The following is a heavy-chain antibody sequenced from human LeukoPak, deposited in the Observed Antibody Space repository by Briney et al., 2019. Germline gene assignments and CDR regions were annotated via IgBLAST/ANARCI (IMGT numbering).Heavy chain of an antibody. CDR2: IGWDGGNI. CDR1: EFTFDDYA. Sequence: GGSLRLSCIASEFTFDDYAMHWFRQVPGKGLEWVSGIGWDGGNIAYADSVKGRFTVSRDNAKNSLYLQMNNLRVEDTAIYYCAWDTITMVRGLIADYSKYGVDVWGPGTTVTVSS. D-gene: IGHD3-10*01. CDR3: AWDTITMVRGLIADYSKYGVDV. V-gene: IGHV3-9*01. J-gene: IGHJ6*02.